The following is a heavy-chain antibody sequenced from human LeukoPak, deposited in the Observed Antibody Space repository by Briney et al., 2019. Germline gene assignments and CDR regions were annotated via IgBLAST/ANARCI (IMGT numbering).Heavy chain of an antibody. CDR2: ISAYNGNT. Sequence: ASVKVSCKASGYTFTTYGITWVRQAPGQGLEWMGWISAYNGNTNYAQKLQGRVTMTTDTSTSTAYMELRGLRSDDTAVYYCARVDTAGGDAFDIWGQGTMVTVSS. D-gene: IGHD5-18*01. CDR1: GYTFTTYG. J-gene: IGHJ3*02. CDR3: ARVDTAGGDAFDI. V-gene: IGHV1-18*01.